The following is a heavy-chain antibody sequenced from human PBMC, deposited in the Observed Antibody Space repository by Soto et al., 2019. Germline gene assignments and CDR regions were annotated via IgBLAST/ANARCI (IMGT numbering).Heavy chain of an antibody. CDR2: IYEGGTT. V-gene: IGHV4-39*01. CDR3: ARRGSGHTFDY. D-gene: IGHD3-10*01. CDR1: GASISRTGFH. J-gene: IGHJ4*02. Sequence: QLQLQESGPGLVKPSETLSLTCAVSGASISRTGFHWGWIRQPPGQGLEWIGSIYEGGTTFYNSSLKSRGTISADTSKNHFSLKLNSVTAADTAVYFCARRGSGHTFDYWGQGTLVTVSS.